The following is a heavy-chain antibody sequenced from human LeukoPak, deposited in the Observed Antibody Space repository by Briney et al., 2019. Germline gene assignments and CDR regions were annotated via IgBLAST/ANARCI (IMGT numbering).Heavy chain of an antibody. D-gene: IGHD5-12*01. CDR1: GFTFISYS. J-gene: IGHJ4*02. CDR3: ARGPSGYHNT. Sequence: GGSLRLSLATSGFTFISYSMNWVRQAPGKGLEGVSYISSSGSLIHDSDSVKGRFTISRDNSKNTLYLQMNSLRAEDTAVYYCARGPSGYHNTGGQGTLVTVSS. V-gene: IGHV3-48*01. CDR2: ISSSGSLI.